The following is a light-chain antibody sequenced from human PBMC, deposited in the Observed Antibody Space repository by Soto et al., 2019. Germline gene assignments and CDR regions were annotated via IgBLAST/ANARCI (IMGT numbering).Light chain of an antibody. CDR2: TAS. V-gene: IGKV1-6*01. J-gene: IGKJ1*01. CDR3: LQDINYPWT. CDR1: QSISRN. Sequence: IQMTQSPSSLSASVGDRVTITCRASQSISRNLNWYQQKPGKAPELLIYTASNLQSGVPSRFSGSGSGTDFTLAISSLQPEDSATYYCLQDINYPWTFGQGTKVDIK.